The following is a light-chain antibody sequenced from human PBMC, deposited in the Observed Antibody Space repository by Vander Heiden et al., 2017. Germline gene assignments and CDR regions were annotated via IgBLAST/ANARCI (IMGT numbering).Light chain of an antibody. CDR2: WAS. J-gene: IGKJ4*01. V-gene: IGKV4-1*01. CDR1: QSVLYDSKNKNC. CDR3: QQCFSSPPT. Sequence: DIVLTQSPASLAATLGERATISCRSSQSVLYDSKNKNCLAWYQQRPGQPPKLLIYWASTRASGVPDRFSGSGSGTDFTLIINSLQPEDVAIYYCQQCFSSPPTFGGGTRLEI.